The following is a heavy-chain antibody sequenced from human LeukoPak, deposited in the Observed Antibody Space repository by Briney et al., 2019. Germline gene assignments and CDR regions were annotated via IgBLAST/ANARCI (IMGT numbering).Heavy chain of an antibody. CDR1: GGSISSSNW. CDR2: IYHSGST. J-gene: IGHJ1*01. V-gene: IGHV4-4*02. CDR3: ARDFIAVAGTEYFQH. Sequence: PSETLSLTCAVSGGSISSSNWWSWVRQPPGKGLEWIGEIYHSGSTNYNPSLKSRVTISVDKSKNQFSLKLSSVTAADTAVYYCARDFIAVAGTEYFQHWGQGTLVTVSS. D-gene: IGHD6-19*01.